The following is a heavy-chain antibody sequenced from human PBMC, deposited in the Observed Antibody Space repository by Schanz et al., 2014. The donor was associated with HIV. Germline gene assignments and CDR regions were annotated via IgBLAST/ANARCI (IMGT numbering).Heavy chain of an antibody. J-gene: IGHJ3*02. CDR3: VRENNPRATRAFDI. CDR1: GFTFSNYA. Sequence: VQLVESGGGVVQPGRSLRLSCAVSGFTFSNYAMHWVRQAPGKGLEWVASITSSSSYIYYADSVKGRFTISRDNAKKSLYLQMSSLRAEDTAVYYCVRENNPRATRAFDIWGQGTVVTVSS. CDR2: ITSSSSYI. V-gene: IGHV3-21*01. D-gene: IGHD1-20*01.